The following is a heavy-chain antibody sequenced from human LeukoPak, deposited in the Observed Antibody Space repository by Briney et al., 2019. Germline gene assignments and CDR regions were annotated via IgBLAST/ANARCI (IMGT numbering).Heavy chain of an antibody. CDR3: ATEFLGAVAETGDY. CDR2: ISRTSGSI. J-gene: IGHJ4*02. D-gene: IGHD6-19*01. CDR1: GFPFSSYA. Sequence: GGSLRLSCAASGFPFSSYAMNWVRQAPGKGLEWVSSISRTSGSIYYADSVKGRFTISRDNAKNSLYLQMNSLRAEDTAVYYCATEFLGAVAETGDYWGQGTLVTVSS. V-gene: IGHV3-21*01.